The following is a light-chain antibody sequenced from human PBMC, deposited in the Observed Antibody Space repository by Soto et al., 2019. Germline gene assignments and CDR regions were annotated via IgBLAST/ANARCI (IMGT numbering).Light chain of an antibody. J-gene: IGKJ2*01. CDR1: QSVSSSY. V-gene: IGKV3-20*01. Sequence: EIVLTQSPGTLSLSPGERATLSCRASQSVSSSYLAWYQQKPGQAPRLLIYGASSRATGIPDRFSGSGSGTDFTLTISRLEPEDFAVYYWQQYCSSPLTFGQGTKLEIK. CDR2: GAS. CDR3: QQYCSSPLT.